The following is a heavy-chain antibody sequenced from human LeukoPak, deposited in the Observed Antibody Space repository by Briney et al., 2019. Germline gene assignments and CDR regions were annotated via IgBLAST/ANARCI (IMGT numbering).Heavy chain of an antibody. CDR1: GYSIRSAYY. Sequence: SETLSLTCAGSGYSIRSAYYWGWIRQPPGKGLEWIGSIYHIGTTYYNPSLKSRVTISLNTSKSQFSLKLTSVTAADTAVYYCATTTVVTRDFDYWGQGTLATVSS. D-gene: IGHD4-23*01. CDR2: IYHIGTT. CDR3: ATTTVVTRDFDY. V-gene: IGHV4-38-2*01. J-gene: IGHJ4*02.